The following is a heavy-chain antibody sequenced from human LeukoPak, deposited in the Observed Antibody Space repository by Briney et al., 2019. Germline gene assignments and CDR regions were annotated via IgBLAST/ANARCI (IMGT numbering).Heavy chain of an antibody. CDR1: GGSFSGYY. CDR3: AREALRYCSSTSCSNWFDP. D-gene: IGHD2-2*01. J-gene: IGHJ5*02. CDR2: INHSGST. V-gene: IGHV4-34*01. Sequence: SATLSLTCAVYGGSFSGYYWSWIRPPPGKGLEWIGEINHSGSTNYNPSLKSRVTISVDTSKNQFSLKLSSVTAADTAVYYCAREALRYCSSTSCSNWFDPWGQGTLVTVSS.